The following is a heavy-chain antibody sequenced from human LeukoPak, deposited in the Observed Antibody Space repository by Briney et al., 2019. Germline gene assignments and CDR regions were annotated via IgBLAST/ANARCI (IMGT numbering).Heavy chain of an antibody. Sequence: ASVTVSCKASGYTFTSYGISWVRQAPGQGLEWMGWISAYNGNTKYAQKVQGRVTMTTDTSTSTAYMELRSLRSDDTAVYYCARDHCTNGVCYLGYWGQGTLVTVSS. CDR2: ISAYNGNT. V-gene: IGHV1-18*01. CDR3: ARDHCTNGVCYLGY. D-gene: IGHD2-8*01. CDR1: GYTFTSYG. J-gene: IGHJ4*02.